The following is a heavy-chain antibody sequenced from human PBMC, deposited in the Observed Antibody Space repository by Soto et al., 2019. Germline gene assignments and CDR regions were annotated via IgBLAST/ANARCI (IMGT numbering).Heavy chain of an antibody. CDR3: ARHYYYGMEV. CDR2: IYPGDSDR. CDR1: GYRFTTYW. J-gene: IGHJ6*02. V-gene: IGHV5-51*01. Sequence: GESLKISCKGSGYRFTTYWIGWVRQMPGKGLEWMGTIYPGDSDRRYSPSFQGQVTISVDKSISTAYLQWSSLKASDTAMYYCARHYYYGMEVWGQGTTVTVSS.